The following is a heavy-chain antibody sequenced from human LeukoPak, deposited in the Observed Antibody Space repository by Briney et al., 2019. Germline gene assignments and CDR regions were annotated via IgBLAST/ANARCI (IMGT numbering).Heavy chain of an antibody. CDR3: ARVTEKQYLPFDS. V-gene: IGHV6-1*01. CDR2: TYYRSRWYN. CDR1: GDSVSSNSAA. Sequence: SQTLSLTCAISGDSVSSNSAAWNWIRQSPSRGLEWQGRTYYRSRWYNEYALSVKSRITINPDTSKNQFSLQLNSATPEDTAVYYCARVTEKQYLPFDSWGQGTLVTVSS. J-gene: IGHJ4*02. D-gene: IGHD6-19*01.